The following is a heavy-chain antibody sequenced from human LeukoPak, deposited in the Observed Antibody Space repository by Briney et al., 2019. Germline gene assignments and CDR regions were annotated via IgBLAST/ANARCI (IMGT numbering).Heavy chain of an antibody. CDR2: ISYDGSNK. Sequence: GGSLRLTCSASGFTFSSYAIHWVRQAPGKGLEWVAVISYDGSNKYYADSVKGRFTISRDNSKNTLYLQMNSLRAEDTAVYYCTRETGSAVGSTDFDYWGQGTLVTVSS. CDR3: TRETGSAVGSTDFDY. J-gene: IGHJ4*02. CDR1: GFTFSSYA. V-gene: IGHV3-30-3*01. D-gene: IGHD4-17*01.